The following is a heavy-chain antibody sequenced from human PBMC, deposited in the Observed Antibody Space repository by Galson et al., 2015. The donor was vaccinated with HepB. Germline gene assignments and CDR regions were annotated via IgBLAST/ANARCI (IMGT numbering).Heavy chain of an antibody. CDR2: IIPIFGTA. J-gene: IGHJ5*02. V-gene: IGHV1-69*13. CDR1: GGTFSSYA. CDR3: ARGALVVVVGGTQNNWFDP. D-gene: IGHD2-15*01. Sequence: SVKVSCKASGGTFSSYAISWVRQAPGQGLEWMGGIIPIFGTANYAQKFQGRVTITADESTSTAYMELSSLRSDDTAVYYCARGALVVVVGGTQNNWFDPWGQGTLVTVSS.